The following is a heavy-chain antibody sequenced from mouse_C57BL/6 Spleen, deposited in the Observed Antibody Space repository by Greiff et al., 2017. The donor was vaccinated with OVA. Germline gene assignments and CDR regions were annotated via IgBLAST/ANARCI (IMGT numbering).Heavy chain of an antibody. CDR2: IYPGDGDT. V-gene: IGHV1-82*01. J-gene: IGHJ4*01. Sequence: QVQLQQSGPELVKPGASVKISCKASGYAFSSSWMNWVKQRPGKGLEWIGRIYPGDGDTNYNGKFKGKATLTADKSSSTAYMQLSSLTSEDSAVYFCARDYDSYAMDYWGQGTSVTVSS. D-gene: IGHD1-1*02. CDR1: GYAFSSSW. CDR3: ARDYDSYAMDY.